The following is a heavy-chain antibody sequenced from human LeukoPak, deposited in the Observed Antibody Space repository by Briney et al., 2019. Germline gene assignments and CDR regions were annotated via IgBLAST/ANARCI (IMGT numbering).Heavy chain of an antibody. CDR3: ARGPATYYYYYYMDV. D-gene: IGHD2-2*01. V-gene: IGHV3-21*01. Sequence: PGGSLRLSCAASGFTVSSNYMSWVRQAPGKGLEWVSCIAGSSSYIYYADSVKGRFTVSRDNAKNSLYLQMNSLRAEDTAVYYCARGPATYYYYYYMDVWGKGTTVTVSS. CDR2: IAGSSSYI. CDR1: GFTVSSNY. J-gene: IGHJ6*03.